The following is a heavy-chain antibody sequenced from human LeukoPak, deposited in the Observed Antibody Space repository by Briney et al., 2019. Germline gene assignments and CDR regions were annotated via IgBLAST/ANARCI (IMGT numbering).Heavy chain of an antibody. CDR2: IRAYNGYE. D-gene: IGHD3-16*02. V-gene: IGHV1-18*01. Sequence: ASVTVSCKASGYLFTSYGIAWVRQARGQRLEWMGWIRAYNGYESYPESLQGRFTMTTDTSTKTAYMELRSLRSDDTAVYYCARYRLSDSPINWFDPWGEGTLVSVSS. CDR1: GYLFTSYG. CDR3: ARYRLSDSPINWFDP. J-gene: IGHJ5*02.